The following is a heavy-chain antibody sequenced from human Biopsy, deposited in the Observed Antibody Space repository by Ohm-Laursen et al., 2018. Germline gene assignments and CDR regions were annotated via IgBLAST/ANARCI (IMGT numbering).Heavy chain of an antibody. CDR1: GGSISSYY. CDR3: ARQVDFWSGYVDY. Sequence: SDTLSLTWTVSGGSISSYYWNWIRQPPGKGLEWIGYIYYSGTTGYSPSLKSRVTISIDKSKNQFSLKLRSVTAADTAVYYCARQVDFWSGYVDYWGQGTLVAVSS. V-gene: IGHV4-59*08. J-gene: IGHJ4*02. D-gene: IGHD3-3*01. CDR2: IYYSGTT.